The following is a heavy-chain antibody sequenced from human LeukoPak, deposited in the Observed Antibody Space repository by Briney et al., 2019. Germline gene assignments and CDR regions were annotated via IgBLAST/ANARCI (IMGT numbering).Heavy chain of an antibody. J-gene: IGHJ4*02. CDR1: GISLRSYS. D-gene: IGHD6-13*01. Sequence: GGSLRLSCVASGISLRSYSVHRFRQAPGKGLEWVALTSHDESNKKYADSVRGRCTISRDNSRDTVFLQLSNLRHEDTAVYYCAKGDAAGAYRTDFWGPGTRVTVSS. CDR3: AKGDAAGAYRTDF. V-gene: IGHV3-30-3*01. CDR2: TSHDESNK.